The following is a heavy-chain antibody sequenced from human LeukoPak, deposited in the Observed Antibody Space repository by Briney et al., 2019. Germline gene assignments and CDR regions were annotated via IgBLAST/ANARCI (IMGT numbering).Heavy chain of an antibody. V-gene: IGHV1-69*16. CDR2: IIPILVTP. Sequence: SVKVSCKASGGSFSSRSITWVRQAPGQGLESIGGIIPILVTPNYAQKFQGRVTITTDESTTTAYMELTSLRSEDTAVYYCARSPLAHSGTYSEEWGQGTLVTVSS. CDR1: GGSFSSRS. CDR3: ARSPLAHSGTYSEE. J-gene: IGHJ4*02. D-gene: IGHD1-26*01.